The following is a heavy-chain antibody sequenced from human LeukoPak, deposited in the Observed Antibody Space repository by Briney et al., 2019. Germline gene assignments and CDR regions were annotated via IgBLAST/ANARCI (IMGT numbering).Heavy chain of an antibody. D-gene: IGHD6-13*01. CDR2: ITGYGAT. J-gene: IGHJ5*02. V-gene: IGHV3-23*01. CDR1: GFTFSNFA. CDR3: AKGAAAGKVDWFDP. Sequence: SGGSLRLSCAASGFTFSNFAMMWVRQAPGTGLQWVSTITGYGATFYADSVRGRFTIFRDTSMNTLFLQMNSLGAEDTAVYYGAKGAAAGKVDWFDPWGQGTLVTASS.